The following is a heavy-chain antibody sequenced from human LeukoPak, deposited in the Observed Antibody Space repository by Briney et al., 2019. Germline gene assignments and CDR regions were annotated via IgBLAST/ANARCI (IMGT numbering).Heavy chain of an antibody. CDR3: ARGRYCSADICSGGDAFDI. V-gene: IGHV4-4*07. Sequence: SETLSLTCTVSGGSINNYYWSWIRQPAGKGLEWIGRIYTRGSTNYNPSLKSRITMSVDTSKNQFSLKLSSVTAADTAVYYCARGRYCSADICSGGDAFDIWGQGTMVSVSS. D-gene: IGHD2-15*01. J-gene: IGHJ3*02. CDR1: GGSINNYY. CDR2: IYTRGST.